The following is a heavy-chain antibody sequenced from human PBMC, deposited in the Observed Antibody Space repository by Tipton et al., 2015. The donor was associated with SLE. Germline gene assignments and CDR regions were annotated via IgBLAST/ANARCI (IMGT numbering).Heavy chain of an antibody. Sequence: TLSLTCTVTGVSISSGTYYWDWIRQAPGKGLEWIGTIFHSGSTYYNPSLKSRVTISVDTSKNQFSLNLTSVTAADTAVYYCVRGGRWGDYGDSWGQGSQVIVS. CDR2: IFHSGST. CDR1: GVSISSGTYY. J-gene: IGHJ5*01. CDR3: VRGGRWGDYGDS. D-gene: IGHD4-17*01. V-gene: IGHV4-39*01.